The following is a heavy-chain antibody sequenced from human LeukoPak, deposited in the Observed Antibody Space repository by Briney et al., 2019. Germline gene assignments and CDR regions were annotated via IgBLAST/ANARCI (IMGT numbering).Heavy chain of an antibody. J-gene: IGHJ5*02. CDR2: ISYDGSNK. CDR3: VTRSWSNYDNWFDP. V-gene: IGHV3-30*03. Sequence: PGGSLRLSCAASGFTFSSYGMYWVRQAPGKGLEWVAVISYDGSNKYYADSVKGRFTISRDNSKNTLYLQMSSLRAEDTAVYYCVTRSWSNYDNWFDPWGQGTLVTVSS. D-gene: IGHD4-11*01. CDR1: GFTFSSYG.